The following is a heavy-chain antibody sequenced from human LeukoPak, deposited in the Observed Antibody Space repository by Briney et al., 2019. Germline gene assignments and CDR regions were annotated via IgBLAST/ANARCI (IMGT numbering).Heavy chain of an antibody. J-gene: IGHJ4*02. Sequence: ASVKVSCKASGYTFTGYYMHWVRQAPGQGLEWMGWINSNSGGTNYAQKFQGRVTMTRDTSISTAYMELSRLRSDNTAVYYCARASFYGDFDYWGQGTLVTVSS. CDR2: INSNSGGT. D-gene: IGHD4-17*01. V-gene: IGHV1-2*02. CDR1: GYTFTGYY. CDR3: ARASFYGDFDY.